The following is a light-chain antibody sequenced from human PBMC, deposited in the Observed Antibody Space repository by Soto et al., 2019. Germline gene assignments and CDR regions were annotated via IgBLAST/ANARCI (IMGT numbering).Light chain of an antibody. J-gene: IGKJ1*01. V-gene: IGKV3-20*01. CDR2: AAS. CDR3: QLYYSGM. CDR1: QSVDSNY. Sequence: EIVLTQSPGTLSLSPGERATLSCRASQSVDSNYLGWYQQKPGQAPRLLIYAASSRATGIPDRFSGGRSGTDFTLSISRLEPEDFAVYYCQLYYSGMFGQGTKVEIK.